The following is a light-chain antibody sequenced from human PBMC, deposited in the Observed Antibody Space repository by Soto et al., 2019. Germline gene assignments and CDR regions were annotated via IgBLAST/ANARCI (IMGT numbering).Light chain of an antibody. CDR1: QTVSRN. CDR3: LQYNNWPS. Sequence: EVVMTQSPATLSVSPGERATLSCRASQTVSRNLAWYQQRPGQAPRLLIYDISNRATGVPARFSGSGSETEFTLTIRSLQSEDFAVYFCLQYNNWPSSGQGTRLEIK. V-gene: IGKV3-15*01. J-gene: IGKJ5*01. CDR2: DIS.